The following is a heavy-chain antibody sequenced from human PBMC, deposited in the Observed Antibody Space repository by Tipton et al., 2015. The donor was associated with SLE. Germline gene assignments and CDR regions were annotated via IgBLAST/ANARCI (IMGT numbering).Heavy chain of an antibody. Sequence: TLSLTCTVSGGSTTTYYWSWFRQPPGKGLEWIGFIYYRGNTNYNPSPKSRVTISADTSKNQFFLNLSSVTAADTAVYYCSSSGYVYDNYMDVWGKGTTVTVSS. CDR3: SSSGYVYDNYMDV. CDR1: GGSTTTYY. CDR2: IYYRGNT. V-gene: IGHV4-59*01. J-gene: IGHJ6*03. D-gene: IGHD3-22*01.